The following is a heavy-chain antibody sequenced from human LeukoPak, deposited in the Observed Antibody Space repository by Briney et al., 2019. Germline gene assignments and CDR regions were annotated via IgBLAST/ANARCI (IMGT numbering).Heavy chain of an antibody. CDR2: ISYDGSNK. V-gene: IGHV3-30-3*01. Sequence: GGSLRPSCAASGFTFSSHAMHWVRQAPGKGLEWVAVISYDGSNKYYADSVKGRFTISRDNSKNTLYLQMNSLRAEDTAVYYCARVGLQLIIDYWGQGTLVTVSS. CDR3: ARVGLQLIIDY. CDR1: GFTFSSHA. D-gene: IGHD5-24*01. J-gene: IGHJ4*02.